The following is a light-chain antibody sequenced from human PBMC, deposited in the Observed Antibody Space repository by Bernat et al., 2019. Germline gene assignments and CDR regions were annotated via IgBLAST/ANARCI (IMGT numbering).Light chain of an antibody. CDR2: DAS. CDR3: QQAFT. V-gene: IGKV1-33*01. Sequence: DIQMTQSPSSLSASVGDRVTITCQASQDISNYLNWYQQKPGKAPKLLIYDASNLETGVPSRFSGSGSGTDFTFTISSLQPEDIATYYCQQAFTFGPWTKVDIK. J-gene: IGKJ3*01. CDR1: QDISNY.